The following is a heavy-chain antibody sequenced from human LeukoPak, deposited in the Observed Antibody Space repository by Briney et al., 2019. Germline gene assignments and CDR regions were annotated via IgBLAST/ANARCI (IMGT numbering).Heavy chain of an antibody. CDR2: IYYDDSET. J-gene: IGHJ4*02. V-gene: IGHV5-51*01. CDR1: GDSFTKNW. D-gene: IGHD3-3*01. CDR3: KRHVVDFGVVPPKYAFEN. Sequence: GESLKISCRGSGDSFTKNWIGWVRQMPGRGLEWMGAIYYDDSETNYSPAFQGQVTFSADRSNNTAYVQWSSLQDSATAMYFCKRHVVDFGVVPPKYAFENWGQGTLVTVSS.